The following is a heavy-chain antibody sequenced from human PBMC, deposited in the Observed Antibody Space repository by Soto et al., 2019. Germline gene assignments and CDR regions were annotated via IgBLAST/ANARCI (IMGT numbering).Heavy chain of an antibody. CDR3: ARHAPHYDILTSFDP. CDR1: GGSISSSSYC. D-gene: IGHD3-9*01. Sequence: SETLSLTCTVSGGSISSSSYCWGWIRQPPGKGLEWIGSIYYSGSTYYNPSLKSRVTISVDTSKNQFSLKLSSVTAADTAVYYCARHAPHYDILTSFDPWGQGTLVTVSS. J-gene: IGHJ5*02. V-gene: IGHV4-39*01. CDR2: IYYSGST.